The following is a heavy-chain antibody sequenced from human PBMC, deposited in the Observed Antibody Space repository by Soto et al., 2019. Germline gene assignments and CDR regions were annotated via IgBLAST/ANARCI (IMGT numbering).Heavy chain of an antibody. J-gene: IGHJ5*02. CDR2: VIPTLGTT. Sequence: QAQLAQSGAEVKKPWSSVKVSCKASGGTLSNNAISWVRQAPGQGLEWMGGVIPTLGTTNYAQKFQGRVKITADDSTSTVYMDLSSLRSDDTAVYYCARGGGSSWMGNWFDPWGQGTLVTVSS. CDR3: ARGGGSSWMGNWFDP. V-gene: IGHV1-69*11. CDR1: GGTLSNNA. D-gene: IGHD6-13*01.